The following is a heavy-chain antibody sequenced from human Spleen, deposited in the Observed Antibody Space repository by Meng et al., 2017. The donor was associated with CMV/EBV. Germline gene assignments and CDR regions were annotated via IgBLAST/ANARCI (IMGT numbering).Heavy chain of an antibody. Sequence: GESLKISWAASGFTFSSYWMSWVRQAPGKGLEWVANIKQDGSEKYYVDSVKGRFTISRDNAKNSLYLQMNSLRAEDTAVYYCARGVVPANYYYYGMDVWGQGTTVTVSS. V-gene: IGHV3-7*01. CDR1: GFTFSSYW. CDR3: ARGVVPANYYYYGMDV. CDR2: IKQDGSEK. D-gene: IGHD2-2*01. J-gene: IGHJ6*02.